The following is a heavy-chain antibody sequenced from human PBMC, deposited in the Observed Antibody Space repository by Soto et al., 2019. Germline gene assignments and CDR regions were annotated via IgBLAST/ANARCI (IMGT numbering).Heavy chain of an antibody. J-gene: IGHJ4*02. CDR1: GFIFSTST. V-gene: IGHV3-21*01. CDR3: VYGDHRGY. Sequence: EVQLVESGGGLVKPGGSLRLSCAGSGFIFSTSTMNWVRQAPGQGLEWISSIGRTGVDMYYADSVKGRFTISRDNAQSSLYLQMNTLRAEDTAVYYCVYGDHRGYGGQGTLVTVSS. CDR2: IGRTGVDM. D-gene: IGHD4-17*01.